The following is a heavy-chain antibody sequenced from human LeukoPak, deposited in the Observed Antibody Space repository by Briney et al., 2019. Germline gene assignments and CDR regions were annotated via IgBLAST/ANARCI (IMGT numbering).Heavy chain of an antibody. CDR1: GYTFTSYG. J-gene: IGHJ3*02. CDR3: ASRQDVAYDAFDI. D-gene: IGHD5-12*01. CDR2: ISAYNGNT. V-gene: IGHV1-18*01. Sequence: ASVKVSCKASGYTFTSYGISWVRQAPGQGLEWMGWISAYNGNTSYAQKLQGRVTMTTDTSTSTAYMELRSLRSDDTAVYYCASRQDVAYDAFDIWGQGTMVTVSS.